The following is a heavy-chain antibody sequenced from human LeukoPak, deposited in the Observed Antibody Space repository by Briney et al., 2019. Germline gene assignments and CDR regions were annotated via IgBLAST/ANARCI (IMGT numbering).Heavy chain of an antibody. D-gene: IGHD6-6*01. Sequence: GGSLRLSCAASEFPFSSYSMNWVRQAPGKGLEWVSYISGSSSTIDYADSVKGRFTISRDNAKKSLYLQMNSLRAEDTAVYYCAREADVQYSSPDYWGQGTLVTVSS. CDR2: ISGSSSTI. CDR3: AREADVQYSSPDY. V-gene: IGHV3-48*01. CDR1: EFPFSSYS. J-gene: IGHJ4*02.